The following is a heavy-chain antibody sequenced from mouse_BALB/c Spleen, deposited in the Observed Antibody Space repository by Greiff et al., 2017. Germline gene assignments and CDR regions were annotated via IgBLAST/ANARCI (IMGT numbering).Heavy chain of an antibody. D-gene: IGHD1-1*01. CDR2: IDPANGNT. J-gene: IGHJ2*01. CDR3: AILLRPDY. CDR1: GFNIKDSY. V-gene: IGHV14-3*02. Sequence: VQLQQSGAELVQPGASVKLSCTASGFNIKDSYMHWVKQRPEQGLEWIGSIDPANGNTKYDPKFQGQATITADTSSNTAYLQLSSLTSEDTAVYYCAILLRPDYWGQGTTLTVSS.